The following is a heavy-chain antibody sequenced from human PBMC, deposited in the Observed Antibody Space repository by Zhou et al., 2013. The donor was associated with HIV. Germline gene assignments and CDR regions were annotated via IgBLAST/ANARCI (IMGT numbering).Heavy chain of an antibody. Sequence: QTQLVQSGPVMRKPGASVKVSCEAHGYTFTDHFMHWWRQAPGQGLEYIGWVNTYASNVNYSPKYRDRVTITRDTFSETVYMELRGLKFDDTATYFCATCLTGRDCWAFDLWGQGTGVTVSS. V-gene: IGHV1-2*02. J-gene: IGHJ2*01. CDR3: ATCLTGRDCWAFDL. D-gene: IGHD2-21*02. CDR1: GYTFTDHF. CDR2: VNTYASNV.